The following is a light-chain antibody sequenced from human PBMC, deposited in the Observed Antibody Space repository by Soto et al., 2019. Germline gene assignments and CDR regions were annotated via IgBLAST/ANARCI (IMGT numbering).Light chain of an antibody. CDR3: QQRGNWPWT. CDR1: QSVSSY. Sequence: EIVVTQSPATLSLSPGERATLSCRASQSVSSYLAWYQQKPGQAPRLLIYDASSTATGMPARFSGSGSGTDFTLTISSLEPEDFAVYYCQQRGNWPWTFGQGTKVEIK. V-gene: IGKV3-11*01. J-gene: IGKJ1*01. CDR2: DAS.